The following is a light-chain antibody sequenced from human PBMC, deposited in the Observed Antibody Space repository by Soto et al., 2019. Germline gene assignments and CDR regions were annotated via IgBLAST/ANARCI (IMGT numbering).Light chain of an antibody. V-gene: IGKV1-39*01. CDR3: QQSYSTMAT. J-gene: IGKJ1*01. CDR2: AAS. Sequence: DFQMTQSPSSLSASIGDRVTITCRASQSIRTYLNWYQQKPGKAPQLLIYAASRVQSGVPSMFSSSGSGTDSTLTISSLQPEDFVNYYCQQSYSTMATFGQGTKVEIK. CDR1: QSIRTY.